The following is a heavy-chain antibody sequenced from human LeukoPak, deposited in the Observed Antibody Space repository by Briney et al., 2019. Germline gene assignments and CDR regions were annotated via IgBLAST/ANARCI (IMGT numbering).Heavy chain of an antibody. CDR3: ATDRGVVVITD. CDR2: IYDRGST. D-gene: IGHD3-22*01. CDR1: GYSLSSGYY. Sequence: PSETLYLICTVSGYSLSSGYYWGWIRQPPGKGLEWIGSIYDRGSTYSNPSLRSRVTISVDTSKKEFSLKLSSVTAADTAVYYCATDRGVVVITDWGQGTLVTVSS. J-gene: IGHJ4*02. V-gene: IGHV4-38-2*02.